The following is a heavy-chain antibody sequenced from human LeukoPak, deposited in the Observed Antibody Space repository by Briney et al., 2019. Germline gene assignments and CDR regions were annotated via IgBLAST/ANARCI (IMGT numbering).Heavy chain of an antibody. D-gene: IGHD3-10*01. J-gene: IGHJ5*02. V-gene: IGHV4-34*01. CDR1: GGSFSGYY. Sequence: PSETLSLTCAVYGGSFSGYYWSWIRQPPGKGLEWIGEINHSGSTNYNPSLKSRVTISVDTSKNQFSLKLSSVTAADTAVYYCATVLLWFGGIDPWGQGTLVTVSS. CDR3: ATVLLWFGGIDP. CDR2: INHSGST.